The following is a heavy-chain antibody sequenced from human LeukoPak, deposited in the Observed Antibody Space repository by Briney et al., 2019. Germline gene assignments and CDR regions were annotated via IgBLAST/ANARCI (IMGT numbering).Heavy chain of an antibody. V-gene: IGHV4-61*08. CDR1: GGSVSSGGYY. D-gene: IGHD3-9*01. CDR2: IYYSGST. CDR3: ARILTGSFDY. Sequence: SETLSLTCTVSGGSVSSGGYYWSWIRQPPGKGLEWIGYIYYSGSTNYNPSLKSRVTLSKDMSKSQFSLKLSSVTAADTAVYYCARILTGSFDYWGQGTLVTVSS. J-gene: IGHJ4*02.